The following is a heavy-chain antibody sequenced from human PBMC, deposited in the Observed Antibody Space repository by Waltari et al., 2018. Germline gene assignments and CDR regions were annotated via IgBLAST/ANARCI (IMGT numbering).Heavy chain of an antibody. J-gene: IGHJ4*02. CDR1: RNIITEHF. CDR2: VNPRGGAT. V-gene: IGHV1-2*02. D-gene: IGHD2-21*01. CDR3: AREYCGGECRLFDF. Sequence: LVQSGAEVMKTGASGKVSCKVSRNIITEHFIPWLRKAPGQGLEWMGWVNPRGGATNFAQRFRGRITVTWDTSLSTSYLGLSGLSSDDTAIYYCAREYCGGECRLFDFWGQGTLVTVSS.